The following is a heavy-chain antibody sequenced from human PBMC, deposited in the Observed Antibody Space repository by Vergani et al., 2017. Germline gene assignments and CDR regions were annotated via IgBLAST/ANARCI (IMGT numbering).Heavy chain of an antibody. Sequence: QLQLQESGPGLVKPSETLSLTCTVSGGSISSSSYYWGWIRQPPGKGLEWIGSIYYSGSTYYNPSLKSRVTISVDTSKNQFSLKLSSVTAADTAVYYCARHTARYNWNSPWFDPWGQGTLVTVSS. CDR2: IYYSGST. J-gene: IGHJ5*02. V-gene: IGHV4-39*01. CDR3: ARHTARYNWNSPWFDP. CDR1: GGSISSSSYY. D-gene: IGHD1-7*01.